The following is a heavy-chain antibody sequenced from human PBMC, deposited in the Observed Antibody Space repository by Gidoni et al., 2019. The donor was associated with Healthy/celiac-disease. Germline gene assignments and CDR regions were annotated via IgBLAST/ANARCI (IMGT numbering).Heavy chain of an antibody. V-gene: IGHV4-61*02. CDR1: GGSISSGSYY. CDR2: IYTSGST. J-gene: IGHJ3*02. Sequence: QVQLQESGPGLVKPSQTLSLTCTVSGGSISSGSYYWSWIRQPAGKGLEWIGRIYTSGSTNYNPSLKSRVTISVDTSKNQFSLKLSSVTAADTAVYYCARDHYYGSAYYAFDIWGQGTMVTVSS. CDR3: ARDHYYGSAYYAFDI. D-gene: IGHD3-10*01.